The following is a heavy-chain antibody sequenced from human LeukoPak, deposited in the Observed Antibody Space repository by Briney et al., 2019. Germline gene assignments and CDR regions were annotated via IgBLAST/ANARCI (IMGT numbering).Heavy chain of an antibody. CDR1: GGSISSYY. Sequence: SETLSLTCTVSGGSISSYYWSWIRRPPGKGLEWIGYIYYSGSTNYNPSLKSRVTISVDTSKNQFSLKLSSVTAADTAVYYCARVEVGATTESFDPWGQGTLVTVSS. J-gene: IGHJ5*02. V-gene: IGHV4-59*01. CDR2: IYYSGST. D-gene: IGHD1-26*01. CDR3: ARVEVGATTESFDP.